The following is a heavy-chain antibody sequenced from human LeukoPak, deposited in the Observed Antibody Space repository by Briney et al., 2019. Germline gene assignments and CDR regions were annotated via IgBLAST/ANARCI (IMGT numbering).Heavy chain of an antibody. J-gene: IGHJ4*02. V-gene: IGHV3-23*01. CDR1: GFTFSSYA. D-gene: IGHD2-21*01. Sequence: GGSLRLSCAASGFTFSSYAMSWVRQAPGKGLEWVSAISGSGGSTYYAGSVKGRFTISRDNSKNTLYLQMNSLSVEDTAVYYCARDPGGESDSWGQGTLVTVSS. CDR2: ISGSGGST. CDR3: ARDPGGESDS.